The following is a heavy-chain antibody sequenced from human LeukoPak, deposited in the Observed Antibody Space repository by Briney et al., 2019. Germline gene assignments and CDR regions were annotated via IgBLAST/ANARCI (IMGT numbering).Heavy chain of an antibody. CDR3: AKDQELLFAHCWFDL. V-gene: IGHV3-23*01. D-gene: IGHD3-10*01. J-gene: IGHJ5*02. CDR1: GFTFSSYA. Sequence: GGSLRLSCAASGFTFSSYAMSWVRQAPGKGLEWVSAISGSGGSTYYADSVKGRFTISRDDSKNTLYLQMNRLRAEDTAVYYCAKDQELLFAHCWFDLWGQGTLVTVSS. CDR2: ISGSGGST.